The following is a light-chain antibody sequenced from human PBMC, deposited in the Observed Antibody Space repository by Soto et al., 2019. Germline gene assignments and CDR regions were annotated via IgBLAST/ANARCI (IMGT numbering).Light chain of an antibody. CDR1: QSVSSS. Sequence: EIVLTQSPATLSLSPGERATLSCRASQSVSSSVVWYQQKPGQAPRVLFYDASNRSTGIPARFSGSGSGTDFTLSISSLEPEEFAVYYCQQRSNWQYTFGQGTKLEIK. CDR3: QQRSNWQYT. J-gene: IGKJ2*01. CDR2: DAS. V-gene: IGKV3-11*01.